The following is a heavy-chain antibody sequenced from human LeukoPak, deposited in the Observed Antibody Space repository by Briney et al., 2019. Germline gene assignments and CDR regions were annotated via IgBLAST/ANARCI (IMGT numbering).Heavy chain of an antibody. J-gene: IGHJ5*02. Sequence: SETLSLTCTVSGGSISSYYWSWIRQPPGKGLEWIGYIYYSGSTNYNPSLKSRVTISVDASKNQFSMKLSSVTAADTAVYYCARAQEELGYCSSTSCRVNWFNPWGQGTLVTVSS. CDR2: IYYSGST. CDR3: ARAQEELGYCSSTSCRVNWFNP. D-gene: IGHD2-2*01. CDR1: GGSISSYY. V-gene: IGHV4-59*01.